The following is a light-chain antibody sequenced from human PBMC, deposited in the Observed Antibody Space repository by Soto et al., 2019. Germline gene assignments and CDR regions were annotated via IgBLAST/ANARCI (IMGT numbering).Light chain of an antibody. V-gene: IGKV1D-12*01. CDR1: QGISSW. CDR2: AAS. Sequence: DFQMTHSPSSVSASVGDRVTITCRASQGISSWLAWYQQKPGKAPKLLIDAASSLKSGVPSRFSGSGSGTDFTLSISSPQPEDVVTYYCQQANSFPLTCGGGTEVEIK. J-gene: IGKJ4*01. CDR3: QQANSFPLT.